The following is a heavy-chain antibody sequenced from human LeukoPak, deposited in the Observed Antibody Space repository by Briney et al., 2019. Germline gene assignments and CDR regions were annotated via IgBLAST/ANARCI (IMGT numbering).Heavy chain of an antibody. J-gene: IGHJ6*03. Sequence: SETLSLTCTVSGGSISSGGYYWSWIRQHPGKGLEWIGYIYYSGSTYYNPSLKSRVTISVDTSKNQFSLKLSSVTAADTAVYYCAREWGLDYYMDVWGKGTTVTVSS. V-gene: IGHV4-31*03. D-gene: IGHD1-26*01. CDR3: AREWGLDYYMDV. CDR2: IYYSGST. CDR1: GGSISSGGYY.